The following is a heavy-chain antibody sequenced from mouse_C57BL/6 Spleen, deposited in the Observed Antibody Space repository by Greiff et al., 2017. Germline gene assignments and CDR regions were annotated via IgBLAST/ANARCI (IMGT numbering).Heavy chain of an antibody. CDR1: GFSLTSYG. D-gene: IGHD1-1*01. J-gene: IGHJ4*01. Sequence: LQQSGPGLVQPSQSLSITCTVSGFSLTSYGVHWVRQSPGKGLEWLGVIWSGGSTDYNAAFISRLSISKDNSKSQVFFKMNSLQADDTAIYYCARKPYYGSSYYYAMDYWGQGTSVTVSS. CDR3: ARKPYYGSSYYYAMDY. V-gene: IGHV2-2*01. CDR2: IWSGGST.